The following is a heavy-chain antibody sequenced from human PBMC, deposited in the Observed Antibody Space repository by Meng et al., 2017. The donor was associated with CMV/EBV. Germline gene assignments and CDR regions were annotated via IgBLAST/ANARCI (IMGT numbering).Heavy chain of an antibody. Sequence: QWQLQASGPGLVKPSQTLSLTCTVSGGSISSGDYYWSWIRQPPGKGLEWIGYIYYSGSTYYNPSLKSRVTISVDTSKNQFSLKLSSVTAADTAVYYCARAAPDYYDSSGPPDYWGQGTLVTVSS. CDR1: GGSISSGDYY. CDR3: ARAAPDYYDSSGPPDY. D-gene: IGHD3-22*01. J-gene: IGHJ4*02. CDR2: IYYSGST. V-gene: IGHV4-30-4*08.